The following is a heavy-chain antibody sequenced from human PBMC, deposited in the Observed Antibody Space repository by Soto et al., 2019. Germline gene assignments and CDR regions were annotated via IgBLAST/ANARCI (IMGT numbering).Heavy chain of an antibody. Sequence: GGSLRLSCAASGFTFSNAWMSWVRQAPGKGLEWVGRIKSKTDGGTTDYAAPVKGRFTISRDDSKNTLYLQMNSLKTEDTAVYYWTTDPKYYDSRIPPAWGQGTLVTVSS. V-gene: IGHV3-15*01. D-gene: IGHD3-22*01. CDR1: GFTFSNAW. J-gene: IGHJ4*02. CDR3: TTDPKYYDSRIPPA. CDR2: IKSKTDGGTT.